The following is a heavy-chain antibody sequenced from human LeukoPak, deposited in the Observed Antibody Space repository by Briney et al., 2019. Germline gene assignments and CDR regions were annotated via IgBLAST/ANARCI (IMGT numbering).Heavy chain of an antibody. J-gene: IGHJ1*01. CDR3: ARDGYYYDSSGYYRNAEYFQH. Sequence: PSETLSLTCTVSGGSISSYYWSWIRQPPGKGLEWIRYIYYSGSTNYNPSLKSRVTISVDTSKNQFSLKLSSVTAADTAVYYCARDGYYYDSSGYYRNAEYFQHWGQGTLVTVSP. CDR1: GGSISSYY. V-gene: IGHV4-59*12. D-gene: IGHD3-22*01. CDR2: IYYSGST.